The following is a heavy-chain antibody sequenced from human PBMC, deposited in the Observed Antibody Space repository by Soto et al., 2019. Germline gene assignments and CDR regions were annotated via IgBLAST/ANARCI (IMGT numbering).Heavy chain of an antibody. CDR1: GFTFSSYS. Sequence: GGSLRLSCAASGFTFSSYSMNWVRQAPGKGLEWVSSISSSSSYIYYADSVKGRFTISRDNAKNSLYLQMNSLRAEDTAVYYCARGDWRGSYFSPYYGMDVWGQGTTVTVSS. V-gene: IGHV3-21*01. CDR2: ISSSSSYI. D-gene: IGHD1-26*01. J-gene: IGHJ6*02. CDR3: ARGDWRGSYFSPYYGMDV.